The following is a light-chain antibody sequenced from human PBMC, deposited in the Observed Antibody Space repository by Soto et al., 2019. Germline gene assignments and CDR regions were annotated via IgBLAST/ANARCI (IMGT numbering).Light chain of an antibody. V-gene: IGLV1-40*01. J-gene: IGLJ3*02. CDR2: RNR. Sequence: QSVLTQPPSVSGAPGQRVTISCIGSSSNIGAGYDVHWYQQLPGTAPKLLIHRNRNRPSGVPDRFSGSKSGTSASLAITGLQAEDEADYYCQSYDSSLSGWVFGGGTQLTVL. CDR1: SSNIGAGYD. CDR3: QSYDSSLSGWV.